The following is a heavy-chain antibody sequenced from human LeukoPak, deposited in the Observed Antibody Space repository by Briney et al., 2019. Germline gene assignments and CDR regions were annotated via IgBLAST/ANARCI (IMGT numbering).Heavy chain of an antibody. D-gene: IGHD6-13*01. CDR2: RSYDGSNK. CDR3: AKDPRRYSRTGGYFDY. J-gene: IGHJ4*02. Sequence: PGGSLRLSCAASGFTFSSYGMHWVRQAPGKGLEWVAVRSYDGSNKYYADSVKGRFTISRDNSKNTLYLQMNSLRAEDTAVYYSAKDPRRYSRTGGYFDYWGQGTLVTVSS. CDR1: GFTFSSYG. V-gene: IGHV3-30*18.